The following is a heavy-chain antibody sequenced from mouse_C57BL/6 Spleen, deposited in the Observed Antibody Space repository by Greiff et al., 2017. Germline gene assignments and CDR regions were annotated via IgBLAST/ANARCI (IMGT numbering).Heavy chain of an antibody. CDR3: ARERIYYGSTYYAMDY. Sequence: QVQLKQPGAELVKPGASVKLSCKASGYTFTSYWMHWVKQRPGRGLEWIGRIDPNSGGTKYNEKFKSKATLTVDKPSSTAYMQLSSLTSEDSAVYYCARERIYYGSTYYAMDYWGQGTSVTVSS. V-gene: IGHV1-72*01. D-gene: IGHD1-1*01. CDR2: IDPNSGGT. J-gene: IGHJ4*01. CDR1: GYTFTSYW.